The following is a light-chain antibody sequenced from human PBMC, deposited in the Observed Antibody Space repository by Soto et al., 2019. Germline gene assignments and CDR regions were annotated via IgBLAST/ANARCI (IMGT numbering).Light chain of an antibody. Sequence: QSALTQPASVSGSPGQSITISCTGTSSDVGTYNLVSWYQQHPGKAPKLMIYEVSKWPSGVSSRFSGSKSGNTASLTSSGLQAEDEAGYYCCSYAPGNTYVFGTGTKLTVL. CDR2: EVS. J-gene: IGLJ1*01. CDR1: SSDVGTYNL. V-gene: IGLV2-23*02. CDR3: CSYAPGNTYV.